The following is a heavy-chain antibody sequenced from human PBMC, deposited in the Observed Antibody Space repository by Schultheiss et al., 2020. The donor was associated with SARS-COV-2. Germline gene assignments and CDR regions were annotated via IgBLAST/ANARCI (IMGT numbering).Heavy chain of an antibody. CDR1: GYSISSGYY. Sequence: SETLSLTCTVSGYSISSGYYWGWIRQPPGKGLEWIGSIYHSESTYYNPSFKSRVTISLDTAKNLFSLRLSSVTAADTAVYYCARDLTAGKYYYYMDVWGKGTTVTVSS. CDR2: IYHSEST. J-gene: IGHJ6*03. CDR3: ARDLTAGKYYYYMDV. V-gene: IGHV4-38-2*02. D-gene: IGHD2-8*02.